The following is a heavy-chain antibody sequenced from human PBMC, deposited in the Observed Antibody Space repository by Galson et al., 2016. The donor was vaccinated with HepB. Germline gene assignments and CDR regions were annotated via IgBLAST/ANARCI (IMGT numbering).Heavy chain of an antibody. D-gene: IGHD1-26*01. CDR2: FDPEDAET. Sequence: SVKVSCKVSGYTLIELSMHWVRQAPGKGLEWMGGFDPEDAETIYAQKFQGRVTMTEDTSTDTAYMELSSLRSEDTAVYYCATGGLLSGIYFRSGYDAFDIWGQGTMVTVSS. J-gene: IGHJ3*02. CDR3: ATGGLLSGIYFRSGYDAFDI. CDR1: GYTLIELS. V-gene: IGHV1-24*01.